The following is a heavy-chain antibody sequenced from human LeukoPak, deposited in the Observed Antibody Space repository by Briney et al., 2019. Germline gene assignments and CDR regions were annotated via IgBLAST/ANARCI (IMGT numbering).Heavy chain of an antibody. Sequence: ASVKVSCKASGYTFTSYDINWVRQATGQGLEWMGWMNPNSGNTGYARKFQGRVTITRNTSISTAYMELSSLRSEDTAVYYCARGTPGGDFWSGHYYYYYYMDVWGKGTPVTVSS. D-gene: IGHD3-3*01. V-gene: IGHV1-8*03. J-gene: IGHJ6*03. CDR1: GYTFTSYD. CDR3: ARGTPGGDFWSGHYYYYYYMDV. CDR2: MNPNSGNT.